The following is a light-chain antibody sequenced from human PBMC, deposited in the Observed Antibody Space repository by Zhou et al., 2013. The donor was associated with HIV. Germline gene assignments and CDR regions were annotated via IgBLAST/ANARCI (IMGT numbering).Light chain of an antibody. V-gene: IGKV1-39*01. CDR3: QQSHSTPLT. J-gene: IGKJ4*01. Sequence: DIQMTQSPSSLSASVGDRVTITCRASQRISSYLNWYQQKPGKAPKLLIYAASSLQRGVPSRFSGSGSGTDFTLTISSLQPVDFATYFCQQSHSTPLTFGGGTRVEIK. CDR2: AAS. CDR1: QRISSY.